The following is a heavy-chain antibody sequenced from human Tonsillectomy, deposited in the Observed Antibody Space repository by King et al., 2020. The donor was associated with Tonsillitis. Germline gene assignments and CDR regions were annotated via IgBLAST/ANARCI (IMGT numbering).Heavy chain of an antibody. V-gene: IGHV3-30*18. D-gene: IGHD3-3*01. J-gene: IGHJ4*02. CDR2: ISYDGSNK. Sequence: VQLVESGGGVVQPGGSLRLSCAASGFTFSRYGMHWVRQAPGKGLEWVAVISYDGSNKYYADSVKGRFTISRDNSKNTLYLQMNSLRAEDTAVYYCAKDPASSTSFGVVIDYWGQGTLVTVSS. CDR1: GFTFSRYG. CDR3: AKDPASSTSFGVVIDY.